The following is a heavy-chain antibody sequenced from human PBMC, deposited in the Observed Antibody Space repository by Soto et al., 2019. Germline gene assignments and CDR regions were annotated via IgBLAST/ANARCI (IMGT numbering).Heavy chain of an antibody. D-gene: IGHD2-21*02. Sequence: QVQLVQSGAEVKKPGASVKVSCKASGYTFTSYAMHWVRQAPGQRLEWMGWINAGNGNTKYSQKFQGRVTITRDTSASTAYMELSSPRSEDTAVYYCARSIVVVTAADYWGQGTLVTVSS. CDR3: ARSIVVVTAADY. CDR1: GYTFTSYA. J-gene: IGHJ4*02. CDR2: INAGNGNT. V-gene: IGHV1-3*01.